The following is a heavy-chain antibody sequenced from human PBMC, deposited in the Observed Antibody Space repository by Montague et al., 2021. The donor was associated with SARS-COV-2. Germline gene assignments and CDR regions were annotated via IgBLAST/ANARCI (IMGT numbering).Heavy chain of an antibody. Sequence: YLRLSCAASGFTFSSYWMSWVRQAPGKGLEWVANIKQDGSEKYYVDSVKGRFTISRDNAKNSLSLQMNSLRAEDTAVYYCARLVVVAATPYWGQGTLVTVPS. D-gene: IGHD2-15*01. V-gene: IGHV3-7*01. CDR3: ARLVVVAATPY. CDR2: IKQDGSEK. J-gene: IGHJ4*02. CDR1: GFTFSSYW.